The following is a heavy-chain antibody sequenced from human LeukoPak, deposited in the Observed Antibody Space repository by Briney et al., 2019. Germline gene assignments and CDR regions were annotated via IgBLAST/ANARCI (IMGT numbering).Heavy chain of an antibody. D-gene: IGHD3-10*01. CDR2: INDRGTI. CDR3: ARGSGNDYYGSGPIDKWFDP. CDR1: GGSISSSAW. J-gene: IGHJ5*02. Sequence: PSETLSLTCAVSGGSISSSAWWTWVRQSPKGLEWIGEINDRGTINYNPSLQRRVSISVDRSKNQFSLKLSSVTTADTAVYYCARGSGNDYYGSGPIDKWFDPWGQGTLVTVSS. V-gene: IGHV4-4*02.